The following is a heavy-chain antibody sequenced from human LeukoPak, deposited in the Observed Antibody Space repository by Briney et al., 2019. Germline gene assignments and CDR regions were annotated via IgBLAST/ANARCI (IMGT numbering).Heavy chain of an antibody. Sequence: GGSLRLSCAGSGFTFSSYAMSWVRQAPGKGLEWVSAISGSGENTYYADSVKGRFTISRDNSKNTLFLQISTLRGEDTALYYCAKDEVLSQYCSGGSCSPFDYWGQGTLVTVSS. CDR2: ISGSGENT. D-gene: IGHD2-15*01. V-gene: IGHV3-23*01. J-gene: IGHJ4*02. CDR3: AKDEVLSQYCSGGSCSPFDY. CDR1: GFTFSSYA.